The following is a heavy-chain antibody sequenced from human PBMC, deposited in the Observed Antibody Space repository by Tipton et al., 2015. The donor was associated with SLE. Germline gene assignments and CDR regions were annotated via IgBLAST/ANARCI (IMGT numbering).Heavy chain of an antibody. CDR2: VHHTGGN. CDR1: GLSMTTRPW. Sequence: SLRLSCSVAGLSMTTRPWWTWVRKPPGKGLEWVGEVHHTGGNNYNPSLRSRVTISIDTSKSQFSLTLKSVTAAGSAVYFCARGELIEGFDPWGQGTLVTV. J-gene: IGHJ5*02. CDR3: ARGELIEGFDP. D-gene: IGHD3-22*01. V-gene: IGHV4-4*01.